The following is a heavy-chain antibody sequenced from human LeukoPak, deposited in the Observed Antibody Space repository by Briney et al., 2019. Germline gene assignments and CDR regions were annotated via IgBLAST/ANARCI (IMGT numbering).Heavy chain of an antibody. V-gene: IGHV4-59*08. CDR2: MFYGGTT. D-gene: IGHD4-23*01. CDR1: GDSLSRSS. J-gene: IGHJ2*01. Sequence: SETLSLTCTASGDSLSRSSWSWIRQSPGGGREWIGYMFYGGTTNHNPSRKGRVTMSMVTSKDQFSLSLSSVTAADTAVYFCVRHWVHDFGGSDWYFDLWGRGTLVTVSS. CDR3: VRHWVHDFGGSDWYFDL.